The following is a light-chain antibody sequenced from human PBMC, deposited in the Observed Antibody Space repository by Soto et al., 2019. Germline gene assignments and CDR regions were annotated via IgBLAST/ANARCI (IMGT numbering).Light chain of an antibody. CDR3: QHYYSVPPT. V-gene: IGKV4-1*01. CDR1: QSLLSSSDNRNY. CDR2: WAS. Sequence: DIVMTQSPDSLTVSLGERATINCKSSQSLLSSSDNRNYLAWYQHKPGQSPKMLIYWASTRYSGVPDRFSDSGSGTDFSLTISSLQAEDVAVYYCQHYYSVPPTFGQGTKVEIK. J-gene: IGKJ1*01.